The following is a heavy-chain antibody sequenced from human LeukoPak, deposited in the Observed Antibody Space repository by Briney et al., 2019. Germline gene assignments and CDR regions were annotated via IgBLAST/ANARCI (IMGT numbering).Heavy chain of an antibody. J-gene: IGHJ4*02. V-gene: IGHV3-30*18. CDR2: ISYDGSNK. CDR3: AKEVGATVFDY. Sequence: GGSLRLSCAASGFTFSSYGMHWVRQAPGKGLEWVAVISYDGSNKYYADSVKGRFTISRDNSKNTLYLQMNSLRAEDTAVYYCAKEVGATVFDYWGQGTLVTVSS. CDR1: GFTFSSYG. D-gene: IGHD1-26*01.